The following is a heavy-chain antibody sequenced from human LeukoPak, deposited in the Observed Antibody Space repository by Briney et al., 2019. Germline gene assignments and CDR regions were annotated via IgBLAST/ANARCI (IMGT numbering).Heavy chain of an antibody. J-gene: IGHJ4*02. CDR1: GFTFSTYG. Sequence: GALRLSCAASGFTFSTYGMHWVRQAPGKGLEWVTVISYDGSNKYYADSVKGRFTISRDNSKNTLYLQMNSLRPEDTAVYYCAKDLSWLVRLDNHGPDYWGQGTLVTVSS. V-gene: IGHV3-30*18. CDR2: ISYDGSNK. CDR3: AKDLSWLVRLDNHGPDY. D-gene: IGHD6-19*01.